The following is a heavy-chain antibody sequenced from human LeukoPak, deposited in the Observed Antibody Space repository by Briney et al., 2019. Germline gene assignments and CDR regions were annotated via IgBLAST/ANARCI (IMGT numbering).Heavy chain of an antibody. D-gene: IGHD4-11*01. CDR1: GYTFSSYG. V-gene: IGHV1-18*01. CDR3: ARADDYINAFDI. J-gene: IGHJ3*02. Sequence: ASVKVSCKASGYTFSSYGISWVRQAPGQGLEWMGWISAYNGNTNYAQKLQGRVTMTTDTSTSTAYMELRSLRSDDTAVYYCARADDYINAFDIWGQGTMVTVSS. CDR2: ISAYNGNT.